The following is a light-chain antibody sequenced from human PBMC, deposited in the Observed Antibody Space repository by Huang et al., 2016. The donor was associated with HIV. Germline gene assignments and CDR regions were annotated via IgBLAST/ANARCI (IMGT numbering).Light chain of an antibody. CDR2: GAS. CDR1: QGVSSN. J-gene: IGKJ2*01. CDR3: QQYDNWPYN. Sequence: ERVMTQSPATLSVSPGERASLSCRASQGVSSNLAWYQQKPGQAPRLLIYGASTRATGVLARFSGSGSGTEFTLTISSLQSEDFAVCYCQQYDNWPYNFGQGTKLEIK. V-gene: IGKV3-15*01.